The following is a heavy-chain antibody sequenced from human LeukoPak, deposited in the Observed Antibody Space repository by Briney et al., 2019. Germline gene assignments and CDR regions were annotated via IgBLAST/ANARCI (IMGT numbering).Heavy chain of an antibody. CDR2: ISYDGSNK. J-gene: IGHJ6*02. Sequence: AGGSLRLSCAASGFTFSSYAMHWVRQAPSKGLEWVAVISYDGSNKYYADSVKGRFTISRDNSKNTLYLQMNSLRAEDTAVYYCARGQTYFNWNYVLDYYGMDVWGQGTTVTVSS. D-gene: IGHD1-7*01. V-gene: IGHV3-30-3*01. CDR1: GFTFSSYA. CDR3: ARGQTYFNWNYVLDYYGMDV.